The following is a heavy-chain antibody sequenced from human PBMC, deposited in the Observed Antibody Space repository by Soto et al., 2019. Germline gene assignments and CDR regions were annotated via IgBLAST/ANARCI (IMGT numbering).Heavy chain of an antibody. CDR2: INPSGGST. CDR3: ARLMTTVTTSHYYGVDV. J-gene: IGHJ6*02. CDR1: GYTFTSYY. V-gene: IGHV1-46*01. D-gene: IGHD4-17*01. Sequence: GASVKVSCKASGYTFTSYYMHWVRQAPGQGLEWMGIINPSGGSTSYAQKFQGRVTMTRDTSTSTVYMELSSLRSEDTAVYYCARLMTTVTTSHYYGVDVWGQGTTVTVSS.